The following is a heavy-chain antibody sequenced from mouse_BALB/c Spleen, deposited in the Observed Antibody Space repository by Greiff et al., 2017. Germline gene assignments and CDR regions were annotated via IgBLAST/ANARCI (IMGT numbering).Heavy chain of an antibody. J-gene: IGHJ4*01. Sequence: EVKLVESGPGLVKPSQSLSLTCTVTGYSITSDYAWNWIRQFPGNKLEWMGYISYSGSTSYNPSLKSRISITRDTSKNQFFLQLNSVTTEDTATYCGARGGGYGILYAMDYWGQGTSVTVSS. CDR3: ARGGGYGILYAMDY. CDR1: GYSITSDYA. D-gene: IGHD2-1*01. CDR2: ISYSGST. V-gene: IGHV3-2*02.